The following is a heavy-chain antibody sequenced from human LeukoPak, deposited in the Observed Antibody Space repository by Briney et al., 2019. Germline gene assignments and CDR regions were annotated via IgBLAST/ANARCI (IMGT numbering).Heavy chain of an antibody. CDR2: IKQDGSET. J-gene: IGHJ4*02. D-gene: IGHD3-22*01. CDR3: ARGGSSGPYYFDY. Sequence: GGSLRLSCAASGFTFSSYWMSWVRQAPGKGLGWVANIKQDGSETYYLDSVKGRFTISRDNAKNSLYLQMNSLRAEDTAVYYCARGGSSGPYYFDYWGQGTLVTVSS. V-gene: IGHV3-7*02. CDR1: GFTFSSYW.